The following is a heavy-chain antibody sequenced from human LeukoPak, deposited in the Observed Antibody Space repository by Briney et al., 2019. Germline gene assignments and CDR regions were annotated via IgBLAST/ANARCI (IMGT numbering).Heavy chain of an antibody. Sequence: PGGSLRLSCAASGFTFSNYVMSWVRQAPGKGLERVSGISGSGARTDYADSVKGRFTISRDNSKNTLYLQMNSLRAEDAAVYYCAVDFPADCSSISCPSHFDYWGKGTLVTVSS. CDR2: ISGSGART. CDR3: AVDFPADCSSISCPSHFDY. J-gene: IGHJ4*02. D-gene: IGHD2-2*01. CDR1: GFTFSNYV. V-gene: IGHV3-23*01.